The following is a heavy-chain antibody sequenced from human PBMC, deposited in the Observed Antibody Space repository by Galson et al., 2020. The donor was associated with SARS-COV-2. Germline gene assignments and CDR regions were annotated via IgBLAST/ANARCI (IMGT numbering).Heavy chain of an antibody. V-gene: IGHV3-7*03. CDR1: GFTFSNSW. CDR3: VKGGATFEH. Sequence: GGSLRLSCAVSGFTFSNSWMSWVRQAPGKGLEWVTNIKQDGSEKYYVDSVRGRFTISRENAKNSLYLQMNSLRAEDTALYYCVKGGATFEHWGQGTLVTVSS. D-gene: IGHD1-26*01. J-gene: IGHJ4*02. CDR2: IKQDGSEK.